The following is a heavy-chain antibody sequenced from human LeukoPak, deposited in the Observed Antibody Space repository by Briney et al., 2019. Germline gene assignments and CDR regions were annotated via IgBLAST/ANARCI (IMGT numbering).Heavy chain of an antibody. V-gene: IGHV3-7*04. D-gene: IGHD1-26*01. CDR2: IKQDGSEK. CDR1: GFTFSSYW. CDR3: ARDQIVGATEGAFDI. Sequence: GGSLRLSCAAPGFTFSSYWMSWVRQAPGKGLEWVANIKQDGSEKYYVDSVKGRFTVSRDNTKNSLYLQMNSLRAEDTAVYYCARDQIVGATEGAFDIWGQGTMVTVSS. J-gene: IGHJ3*02.